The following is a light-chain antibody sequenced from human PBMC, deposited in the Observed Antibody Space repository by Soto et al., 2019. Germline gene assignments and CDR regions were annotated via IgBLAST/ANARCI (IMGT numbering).Light chain of an antibody. CDR3: QQYHTDWT. CDR1: ESIDNW. Sequence: IQRTQSPSTLSSSVGYTVTMTCRASESIDNWLAWYQQKPGKAPKLLIFAASTLVRGVPSRFSGRGSGTEFTLTISSLQADDYATFYCQQYHTDWTFGQGTKVDIK. CDR2: AAS. J-gene: IGKJ1*01. V-gene: IGKV1-5*01.